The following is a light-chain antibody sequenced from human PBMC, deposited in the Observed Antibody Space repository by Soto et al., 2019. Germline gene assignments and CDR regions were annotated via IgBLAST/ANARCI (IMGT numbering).Light chain of an antibody. Sequence: QSVLTQPASVSGSPGQSITISCTGTISDFVVYNYVSWYQQHPGKAPKLMIYGVSNRPSGASNRFSGSKSGNTASLTISGLQADDEADYYCSSHTISSALQVFGTGTKATVL. V-gene: IGLV2-14*01. CDR1: ISDFVVYNY. CDR2: GVS. J-gene: IGLJ1*01. CDR3: SSHTISSALQV.